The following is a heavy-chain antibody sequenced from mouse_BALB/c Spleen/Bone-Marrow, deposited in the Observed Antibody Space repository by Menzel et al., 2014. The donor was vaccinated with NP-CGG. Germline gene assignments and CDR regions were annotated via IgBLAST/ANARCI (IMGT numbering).Heavy chain of an antibody. Sequence: EVKVEESGGGLVQPGGSLKLSCAASGFDFSGFWMSWVRQAPGRGLEWIGEINPDSNTINYSPSLKDKFIISRDNAKNTLYLQMSKVRSEDTALYYCARLGYYGSFAYWGQGTLVTVSA. J-gene: IGHJ3*01. CDR3: ARLGYYGSFAY. CDR1: GFDFSGFW. D-gene: IGHD1-2*01. V-gene: IGHV4-1*02. CDR2: INPDSNTI.